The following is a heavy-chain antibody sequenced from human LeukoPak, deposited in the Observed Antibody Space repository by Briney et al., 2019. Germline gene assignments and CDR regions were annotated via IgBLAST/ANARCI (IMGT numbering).Heavy chain of an antibody. D-gene: IGHD3-22*01. V-gene: IGHV3-30*04. CDR2: ISYDGSNK. CDR3: AKDGRYYYDSSGYFGY. Sequence: PGRSLRLSCAASGFTFSSYAMHWVRQAPGKGLKWVALISYDGSNKYYADSVKGRFTISRDNSKNTLYLQMNSLRAEDTAVYYCAKDGRYYYDSSGYFGYWGQGTLVTVSS. J-gene: IGHJ4*02. CDR1: GFTFSSYA.